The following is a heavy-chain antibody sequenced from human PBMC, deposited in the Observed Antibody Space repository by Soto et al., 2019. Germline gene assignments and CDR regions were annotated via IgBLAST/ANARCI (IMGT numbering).Heavy chain of an antibody. CDR3: VKEQSRGWYSGRGMHVY. Sequence: PGGSLRLSCSASGFTFSSYAMHWVRQAPGKGLEYVSAISSNGGSTYYADSVKGRFTISRDNSKNTLYLQMSSLRAEDTAVYYCVKEQSRGWYSGRGMHVYWGQGTLVTVSS. J-gene: IGHJ4*02. CDR1: GFTFSSYA. CDR2: ISSNGGST. V-gene: IGHV3-64D*08. D-gene: IGHD6-19*01.